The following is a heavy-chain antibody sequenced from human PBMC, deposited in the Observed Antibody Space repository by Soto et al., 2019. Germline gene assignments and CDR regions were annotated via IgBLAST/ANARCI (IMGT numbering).Heavy chain of an antibody. V-gene: IGHV1-18*01. D-gene: IGHD5-18*01. CDR2: ISPYNGDT. CDR3: VRDASSGYRGWWDP. Sequence: QVQLVQSGTEVKKPGASVKVSCKTPGYTFTSYGISWVRQAPGQGLEWMGLISPYNGDTIYARKFQGRVIVTADTATSTVYMELRSLRSDDTAVYYCVRDASSGYRGWWDPWGQGTLVTVSS. J-gene: IGHJ5*02. CDR1: GYTFTSYG.